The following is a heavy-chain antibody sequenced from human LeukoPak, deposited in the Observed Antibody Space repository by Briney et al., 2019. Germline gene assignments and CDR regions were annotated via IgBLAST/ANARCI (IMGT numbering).Heavy chain of an antibody. D-gene: IGHD3-16*02. J-gene: IGHJ4*02. V-gene: IGHV4-4*02. CDR1: GVSISSTNW. CDR2: IFHSGST. CDR3: ALHRGYFHY. Sequence: PSETLSLTCAVSGVSISSTNWWSWVRPPQGKGLEWIGEIFHSGSTKYNPSLKSRVNISVDKSKNQFALQLNSATAADTAVYYCALHRGYFHYWGQGTLVTVSS.